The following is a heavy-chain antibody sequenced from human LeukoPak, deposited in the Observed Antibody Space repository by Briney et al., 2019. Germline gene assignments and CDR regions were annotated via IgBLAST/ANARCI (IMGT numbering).Heavy chain of an antibody. Sequence: PGGALRLSCAASGFTFSVYGLSWVRQAPGKGLEWVAVISYDGSYNLHADSVKGRFTISRDNSKNTLYLQMNSLRAEDTAVYYCAKDLRQSFVGTFDIWGQGTMVTVFS. D-gene: IGHD2-21*01. J-gene: IGHJ3*02. CDR1: GFTFSVYG. CDR2: ISYDGSYN. CDR3: AKDLRQSFVGTFDI. V-gene: IGHV3-30*18.